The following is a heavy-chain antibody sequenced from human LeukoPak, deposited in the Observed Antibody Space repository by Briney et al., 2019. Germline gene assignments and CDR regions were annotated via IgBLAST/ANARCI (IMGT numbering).Heavy chain of an antibody. CDR3: ARVRAAAGLPYYYYYYMDV. J-gene: IGHJ6*03. Sequence: GGSLRLSCAASGFTFSSYWMHWVRQAPGKGLVWVSRINSDGSSTSYADYVKGRFTISRDNSKNTLYLQMNSLRAADTAVYYCARVRAAAGLPYYYYYYMDVWGKGTTVTVSS. D-gene: IGHD6-13*01. V-gene: IGHV3-74*01. CDR1: GFTFSSYW. CDR2: INSDGSST.